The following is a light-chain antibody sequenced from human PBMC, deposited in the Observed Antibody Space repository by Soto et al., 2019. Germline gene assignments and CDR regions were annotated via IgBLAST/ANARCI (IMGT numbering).Light chain of an antibody. J-gene: IGKJ1*01. Sequence: QMTQSPSTLSASVGDTVTITCRASQSISTWLAWYQQKPGKAPKLLIYKASTLESGVPSRFSGSGSGTEFSITISSLQPDDFATCYCQQCNTYSTFGQGTKVEIK. CDR1: QSISTW. CDR2: KAS. V-gene: IGKV1-5*03. CDR3: QQCNTYST.